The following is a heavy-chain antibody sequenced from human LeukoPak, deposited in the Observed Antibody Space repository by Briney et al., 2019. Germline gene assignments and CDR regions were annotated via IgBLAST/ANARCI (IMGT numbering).Heavy chain of an antibody. J-gene: IGHJ4*02. D-gene: IGHD5-12*01. CDR1: GDSVSSKSAA. V-gene: IGHV6-1*01. CDR3: ARFATKDGRDY. CDR2: TYYRSKWFS. Sequence: SQTLSLTCAISGDSVSSKSAAWNWVRQFPSRGLEWLGRTYYRSKWFSEYAVSEKSRISINPDTAKNQFSLQLNSVTPDDTAVYYCARFATKDGRDYWGQGILVTVSS.